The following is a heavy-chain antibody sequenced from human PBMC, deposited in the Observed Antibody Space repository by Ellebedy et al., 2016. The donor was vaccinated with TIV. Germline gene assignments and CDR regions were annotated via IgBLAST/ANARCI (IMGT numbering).Heavy chain of an antibody. CDR3: AKLGCSNGICYQLDS. CDR1: GFDFDDHA. D-gene: IGHD2-8*01. CDR2: ISWNSFDI. V-gene: IGHV3-9*01. Sequence: SLKISXTASGFDFDDHAMHWVRQAPGKGLEWLSGISWNSFDITYADSVRGRFTTSRDNAKNSLYLQMDSLRTEDTALYFCAKLGCSNGICYQLDSWGQGTLVSVSS. J-gene: IGHJ4*02.